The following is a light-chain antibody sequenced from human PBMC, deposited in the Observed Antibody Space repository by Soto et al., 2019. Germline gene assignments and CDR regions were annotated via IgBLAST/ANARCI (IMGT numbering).Light chain of an antibody. CDR2: DVT. V-gene: IGLV2-14*01. CDR3: SSYTSFKTLV. J-gene: IGLJ1*01. Sequence: QSVLTQPASVSESPGQSITISCTGSSSDVGGYKYVSWYQQHPGKAPKLLIYDVTNRPPGVSNRFSGSKSGYTASLTISGLQSEDEADYYCSSYTSFKTLVFGTGTKVTVL. CDR1: SSDVGGYKY.